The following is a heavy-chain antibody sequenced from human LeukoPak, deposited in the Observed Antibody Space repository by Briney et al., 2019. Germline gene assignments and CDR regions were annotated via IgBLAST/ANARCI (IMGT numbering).Heavy chain of an antibody. CDR1: GFPFSDYA. V-gene: IGHV3-23*01. D-gene: IGHD4-11*01. J-gene: IGHJ4*02. Sequence: GGSLRLSCAASGFPFSDYAMSWVRQAPGKGLEWVSGISGSTGRTHYADSVKGRFTISRDNSNNTLYLQMNSLRAEDTAVYYCAKERTDYWPYYDYWGQGTLISVSS. CDR2: ISGSTGRT. CDR3: AKERTDYWPYYDY.